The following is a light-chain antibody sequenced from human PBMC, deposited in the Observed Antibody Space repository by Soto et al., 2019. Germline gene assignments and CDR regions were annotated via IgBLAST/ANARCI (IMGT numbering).Light chain of an antibody. Sequence: SVSPGERATLSCRASQSVGSKLAWYQQRPGQAPRLLIYDASNRATGIPARFSGSGSGTEFSLTISSLQSEDFAVYSCQQYGDWPGAFGGGTKVDIK. CDR1: QSVGSK. V-gene: IGKV3D-15*01. J-gene: IGKJ4*01. CDR3: QQYGDWPGA. CDR2: DAS.